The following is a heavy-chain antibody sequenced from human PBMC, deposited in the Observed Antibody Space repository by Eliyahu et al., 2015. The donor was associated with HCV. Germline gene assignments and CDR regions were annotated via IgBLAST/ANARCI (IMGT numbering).Heavy chain of an antibody. V-gene: IGHV3-30*03. J-gene: IGHJ4*02. D-gene: IGHD2-2*01. CDR1: GFPFXXXX. CDR3: ARDSRSPYSLNAGEPAALPDS. Sequence: QVQLMESGGGLVQPGRSLKLSCAASGFPFXXXXXXWVRQAPGKGLEWVAVMSYDGKNKYYADSVKGRFTISKDNSKNTLYLQMNSLRTEDTALYYCARDSRSPYSLNAGEPAALPDSWGQGTLVTVSS. CDR2: MSYDGKNK.